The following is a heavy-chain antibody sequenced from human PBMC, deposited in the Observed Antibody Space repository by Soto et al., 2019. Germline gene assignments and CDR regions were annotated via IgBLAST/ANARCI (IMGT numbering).Heavy chain of an antibody. V-gene: IGHV3-74*01. Sequence: EVQLVESGGGLVQPGGSLRLSCAATGLSLNSLWMYWIRLSPGGGLQWISGINGNGRSTRYVDSVSGRFTISRDNAQNTLYLQMNSLRAEDTAIYYCASYNWPATSDYWGQGTPVTVSS. CDR1: GLSLNSLW. CDR2: INGNGRST. D-gene: IGHD1-20*01. CDR3: ASYNWPATSDY. J-gene: IGHJ4*02.